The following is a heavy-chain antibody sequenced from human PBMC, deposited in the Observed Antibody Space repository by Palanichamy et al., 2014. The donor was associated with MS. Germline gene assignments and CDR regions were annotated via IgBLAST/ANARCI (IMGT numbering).Heavy chain of an antibody. J-gene: IGHJ4*02. Sequence: EMQLLESGGGLVQPGGSLRLSCVASGFPFSSSAMTWVRQAPGKGLEWVSVISGSADSTNYAESVKGRFIIFRDNPKTTLYLQMNGLRAEDTAVYYCVRGAWQEFWGQGTLVTVSS. CDR2: ISGSADST. V-gene: IGHV3-23*01. D-gene: IGHD5-12*01. CDR1: GFPFSSSA. CDR3: VRGAWQEF.